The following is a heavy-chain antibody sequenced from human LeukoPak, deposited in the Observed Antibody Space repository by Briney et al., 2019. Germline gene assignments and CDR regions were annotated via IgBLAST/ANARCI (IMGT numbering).Heavy chain of an antibody. CDR2: IIPIFGTA. CDR3: ARAMGRDFWSGYYNWFDP. D-gene: IGHD3-3*01. J-gene: IGHJ5*02. CDR1: GGTFSSYA. Sequence: SVKVSCKDSGGTFSSYAISWVRQAPGQGLEWMGGIIPIFGTANYAQKFQGRVTITADESTSTAYMELSSLRSEDTAVYYCARAMGRDFWSGYYNWFDPWGQGTLVTVSS. V-gene: IGHV1-69*01.